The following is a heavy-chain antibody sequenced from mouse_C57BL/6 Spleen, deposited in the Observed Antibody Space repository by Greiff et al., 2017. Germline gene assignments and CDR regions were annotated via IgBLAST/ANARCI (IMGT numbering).Heavy chain of an antibody. CDR1: GYTFTSYW. D-gene: IGHD2-1*01. Sequence: VQLQQSGAELAKPGASVKLSCKASGYTFTSYWMHWVKQRHGQGLEWIGYINPSSGYTKYNQKFKDKATLTADKYSRPAYMQLSSLTYDDSAVSYCARKRGSYTGNARFAYRTQERLGTLSA. V-gene: IGHV1-7*01. CDR2: INPSSGYT. J-gene: IGHJ3*01. CDR3: ARKRGSYTGNARFAY.